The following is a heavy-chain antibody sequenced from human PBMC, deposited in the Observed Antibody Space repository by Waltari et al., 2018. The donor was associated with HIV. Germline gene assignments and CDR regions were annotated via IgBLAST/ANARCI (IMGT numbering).Heavy chain of an antibody. Sequence: QVQLQESGPGLVKPSETLSLTCAVSGYSISSGYYWGWTRQPPGKGLEWIGSIYHSGSTSYNPSLRSRVTISVDTSKNQFSLNLRFVTAADTAVYYCARDSSGYDSGFDFWGQGTLVSVSS. V-gene: IGHV4-38-2*02. J-gene: IGHJ4*02. D-gene: IGHD5-12*01. CDR1: GYSISSGYY. CDR2: IYHSGST. CDR3: ARDSSGYDSGFDF.